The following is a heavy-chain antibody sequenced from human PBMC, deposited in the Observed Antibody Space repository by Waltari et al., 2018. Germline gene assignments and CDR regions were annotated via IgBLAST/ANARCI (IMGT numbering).Heavy chain of an antibody. CDR3: ARGPLYVIVPGAMRGGFDY. Sequence: EVQLVESGGGLVQPGGSLRLSCAASGFTFSSHWMHCVRQVPGKGLVWVSRIKNDGTDTVYADSVKGRFTISRDNAKNTLYLEMNSLRAEDTSVYYCARGPLYVIVPGAMRGGFDYWGQGTLVTVSS. CDR2: IKNDGTDT. V-gene: IGHV3-74*01. D-gene: IGHD2-2*01. J-gene: IGHJ4*02. CDR1: GFTFSSHW.